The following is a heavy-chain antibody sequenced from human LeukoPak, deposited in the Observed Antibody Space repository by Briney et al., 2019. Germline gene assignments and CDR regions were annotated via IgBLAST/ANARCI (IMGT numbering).Heavy chain of an antibody. CDR2: IYGGGAT. CDR1: GLIVSSDY. V-gene: IGHV3-53*01. D-gene: IGHD6-6*01. J-gene: IGHJ4*02. CDR3: VRLLPASRHYFDY. Sequence: PAGSLRVSCAASGLIVSSDYLAWVRQAPGKGLEWISVIYGGGATYYADSVRGRFTISRDNSKNELFLQMNSLRVEDTAVYHCVRLLPASRHYFDYWGQGTLVTVSS.